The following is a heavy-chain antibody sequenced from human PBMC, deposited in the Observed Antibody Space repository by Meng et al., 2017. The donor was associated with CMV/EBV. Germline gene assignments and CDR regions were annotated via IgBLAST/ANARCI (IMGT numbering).Heavy chain of an antibody. Sequence: SETLSLTCTVSGGSISSSSYYWGWIRQPPGKGLEWIGSIYYSGSTYYNLSLKSRVTISVDTSKNQFSLKLSSVTAADTAVYYCARQGEGDYDFWSGRRGFDYWGQGTLVTVSS. J-gene: IGHJ4*02. V-gene: IGHV4-39*01. CDR3: ARQGEGDYDFWSGRRGFDY. CDR2: IYYSGST. D-gene: IGHD3-3*01. CDR1: GGSISSSSYY.